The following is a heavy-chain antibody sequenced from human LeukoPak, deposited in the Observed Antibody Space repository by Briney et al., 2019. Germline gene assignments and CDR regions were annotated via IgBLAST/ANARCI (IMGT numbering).Heavy chain of an antibody. CDR2: IYYSGST. CDR3: ARGNDSSGYYYTAPYYYYYYGMDV. Sequence: SETLSLTCTVSGGSISSYYWSWIRQPPGKGLEWIGYIYYSGSTNYNPSLKSRVTISVDTSKNQFSLKLSSVTAADTAVYYCARGNDSSGYYYTAPYYYYYYGMDVWGQGTTVTVSS. V-gene: IGHV4-59*01. CDR1: GGSISSYY. J-gene: IGHJ6*02. D-gene: IGHD3-22*01.